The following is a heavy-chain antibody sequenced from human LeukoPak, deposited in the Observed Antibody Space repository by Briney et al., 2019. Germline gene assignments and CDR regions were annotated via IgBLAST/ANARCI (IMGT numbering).Heavy chain of an antibody. CDR2: IFYTGST. Sequence: SETLSLTCTVSGGSISPYFWSWIRQPPGKDLEWIAFIFYTGSTHYNPSLTSRVTISVDTSKNQFSLKLTSVTAADTAVYYCARHSVASPHYFDYWGQGALVTASS. J-gene: IGHJ4*02. V-gene: IGHV4-59*08. D-gene: IGHD5/OR15-5a*01. CDR1: GGSISPYF. CDR3: ARHSVASPHYFDY.